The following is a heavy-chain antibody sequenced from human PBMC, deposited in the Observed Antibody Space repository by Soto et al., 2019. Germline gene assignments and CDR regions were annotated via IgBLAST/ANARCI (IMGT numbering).Heavy chain of an antibody. J-gene: IGHJ6*02. CDR3: ARSDYSNSSPVPDGLDV. CDR1: GGSISSVDYY. CDR2: IYYSGST. V-gene: IGHV4-30-4*01. Sequence: SETLSLTCTVSGGSISSVDYYWSWIRQPPGKGLEWIGYIYYSGSTYYNPSLKSRVTISVETSKNQFSLKLSSVTAADTAVYYCARSDYSNSSPVPDGLDVWGQGTTVTVS. D-gene: IGHD6-6*01.